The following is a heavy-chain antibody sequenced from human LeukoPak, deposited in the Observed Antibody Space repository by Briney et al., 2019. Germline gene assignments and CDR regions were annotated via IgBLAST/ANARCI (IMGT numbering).Heavy chain of an antibody. J-gene: IGHJ4*02. D-gene: IGHD2-2*01. CDR3: ARVGGYCSSTSCSNFDY. Sequence: ASVKVSCKASGYTFTSYGINWVRQATGQGLEWMGWMNPNSGNAGYGQKFQGRVTMTRNTSISTAYMELSSLRSEDTAVYYCARVGGYCSSTSCSNFDYWGQGTLVTVSS. CDR2: MNPNSGNA. V-gene: IGHV1-8*02. CDR1: GYTFTSYG.